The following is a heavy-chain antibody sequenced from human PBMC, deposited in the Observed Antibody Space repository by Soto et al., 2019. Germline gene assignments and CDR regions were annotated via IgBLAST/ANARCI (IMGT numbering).Heavy chain of an antibody. CDR1: GFSLTSRPMG. J-gene: IGHJ4*02. D-gene: IGHD1-1*01. V-gene: IGHV2-5*02. CDR3: AHRLSGYNWNGGYFAY. CDR2: IYWDDDK. Sequence: QITLKESGPTRVKPTQTLTLTCTFSGFSLTSRPMGVGWIRQPPGKALEWLVVIYWDDDKRYSPSLKSRLTITKDTSGNQVVHTMTNMDPVDTATYYCAHRLSGYNWNGGYFAYWGQGALVTVSS.